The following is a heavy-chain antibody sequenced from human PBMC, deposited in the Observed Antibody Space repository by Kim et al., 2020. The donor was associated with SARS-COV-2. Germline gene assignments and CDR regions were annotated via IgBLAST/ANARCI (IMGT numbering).Heavy chain of an antibody. CDR3: ARVPQPPSLLHY. J-gene: IGHJ4*02. Sequence: YADSVKGRFTISRDNSKNTLYLQMNSLRAEDTAVYYCARVPQPPSLLHYWGQGTLVTVSS. V-gene: IGHV3-53*01.